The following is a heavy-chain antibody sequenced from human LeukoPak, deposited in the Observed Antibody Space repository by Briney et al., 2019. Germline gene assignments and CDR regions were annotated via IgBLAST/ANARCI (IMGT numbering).Heavy chain of an antibody. CDR1: GGSFSGHY. CDR2: INHDGSS. CDR3: ARHPDYDFRSGYYTAFWFDY. D-gene: IGHD3-3*01. V-gene: IGHV4-34*01. Sequence: PSETLSLTCAVYGGSFSGHYWNWIRQPPGKGLEWIGGINHDGSSNSNPSLRSRVTISVDTSKNQFSLRLSSVSAADTAVYYCARHPDYDFRSGYYTAFWFDYWGQGTLVTVSS. J-gene: IGHJ4*02.